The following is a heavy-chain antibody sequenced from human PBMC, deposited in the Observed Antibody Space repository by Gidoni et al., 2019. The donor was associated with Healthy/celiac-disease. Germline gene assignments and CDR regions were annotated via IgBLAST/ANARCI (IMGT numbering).Heavy chain of an antibody. V-gene: IGHV1-8*01. Sequence: QVQLVQPGAEVKKPGASVKVSCKASGYTFTSYDINWVRQATGQGLEWMGWMNPNSGNTGYAQKCQGRVTMTRNTSISTAYMERSSLRSEDTAVYYCASGTYDSSGYYPDYGMDVWGQGTTVTVSS. CDR3: ASGTYDSSGYYPDYGMDV. CDR1: GYTFTSYD. J-gene: IGHJ6*02. D-gene: IGHD3-22*01. CDR2: MNPNSGNT.